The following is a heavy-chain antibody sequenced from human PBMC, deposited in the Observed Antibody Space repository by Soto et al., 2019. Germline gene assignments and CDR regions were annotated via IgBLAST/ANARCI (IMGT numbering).Heavy chain of an antibody. CDR1: GGSISSGDYY. CDR2: IYYSGST. CDR3: ARDLGGAWEPIQFDY. Sequence: QVQLQESGPGLVKPSQTLSLTCTVSGGSISSGDYYWSRIRQPPGKGLEWIGYIYYSGSTYYNPSLKSRVTISVDTSKNQFSLKLSSVTAADTAVYYYARDLGGAWEPIQFDYWGQGTLVTVSS. D-gene: IGHD3-16*01. V-gene: IGHV4-30-4*01. J-gene: IGHJ4*02.